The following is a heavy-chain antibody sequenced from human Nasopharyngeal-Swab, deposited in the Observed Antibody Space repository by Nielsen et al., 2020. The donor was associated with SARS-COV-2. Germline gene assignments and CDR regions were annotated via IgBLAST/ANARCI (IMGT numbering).Heavy chain of an antibody. CDR2: ISWNSGST. CDR3: ARTAAIRGYAFDI. Sequence: SLKISCAASGFTFDDYAMHWVRQAPGKGLEWVSGISWNSGSTGYADSVKGRFTISRDNAKNSLYLQMNSLRAEDTALYYCARTAAIRGYAFDIWGQGTMVTVSS. D-gene: IGHD2-2*02. J-gene: IGHJ3*02. V-gene: IGHV3-9*01. CDR1: GFTFDDYA.